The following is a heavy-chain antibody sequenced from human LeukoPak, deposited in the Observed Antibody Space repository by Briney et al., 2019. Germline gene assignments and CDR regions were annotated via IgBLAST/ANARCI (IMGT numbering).Heavy chain of an antibody. CDR3: ARVGSTDGPHAFDL. CDR1: GFAFSRYW. V-gene: IGHV3-74*01. J-gene: IGHJ3*01. Sequence: GGSLRLSRAASGFAFSRYWMDWVRQAPGKGLVWVSGLNSDGTMTRYAESVKGRFTISRDNAKNTLYLQMNSLRADDTAVYYCARVGSTDGPHAFDLWGQGTTVTVSS. CDR2: LNSDGTMT. D-gene: IGHD5-24*01.